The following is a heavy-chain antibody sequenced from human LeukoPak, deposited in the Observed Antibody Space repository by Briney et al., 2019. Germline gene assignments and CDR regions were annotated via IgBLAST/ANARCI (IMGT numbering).Heavy chain of an antibody. J-gene: IGHJ5*02. CDR1: GGTFSSYA. CDR2: IIPIFGTA. CDR3: ARGYSSTLDP. D-gene: IGHD6-13*01. Sequence: SVKVSCKASGGTFSSYAISWVRQAPGQGLEWMGGIIPIFGTANYAQKFQGRVTITTDESTSTAYMELSRLRSEDTAAYYCARGYSSTLDPWGQGTLVTVSS. V-gene: IGHV1-69*05.